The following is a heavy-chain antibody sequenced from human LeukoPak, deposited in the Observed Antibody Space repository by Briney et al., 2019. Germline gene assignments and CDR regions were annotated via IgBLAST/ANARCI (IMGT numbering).Heavy chain of an antibody. D-gene: IGHD3-16*02. CDR3: AAVSPTMGLSPDY. CDR2: IVVGSGNT. V-gene: IGHV1-58*02. J-gene: IGHJ4*02. CDR1: GFTFTGSA. Sequence: GTSVKVSCKASGFTFTGSAMQWVRQARGQRLEWIGWIVVGSGNTNYAQKFQERVTITRDMSTSTAYMELSSLRSEDTAVYYCAAVSPTMGLSPDYWGQGTLVTVSS.